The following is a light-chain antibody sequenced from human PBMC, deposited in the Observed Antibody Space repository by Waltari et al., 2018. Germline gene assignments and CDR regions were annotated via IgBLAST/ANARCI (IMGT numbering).Light chain of an antibody. J-gene: IGLJ3*02. V-gene: IGLV1-47*01. CDR3: AAWDDSLSAWV. CDR2: RSN. Sequence: QSVLTQPPSASGTPGQRVTISSSGSNSNIGSNYVYWYQQLPGTAPKLLIYRSNQRLSWVPDRSSASKSGTSASLAISVLRSEDEADYYCAAWDDSLSAWVFGGGTKLTVL. CDR1: NSNIGSNY.